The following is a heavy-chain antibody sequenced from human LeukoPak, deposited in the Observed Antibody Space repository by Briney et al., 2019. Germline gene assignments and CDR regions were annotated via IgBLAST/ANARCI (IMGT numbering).Heavy chain of an antibody. V-gene: IGHV3-30*04. CDR2: ISYDGSDK. CDR3: ARSLGAGYFDY. J-gene: IGHJ4*02. Sequence: RTGGSLRLSCAASGFTFFTYAMHWVRQAPGKGLEWVAVISYDGSDKYYSDSVKGRFTISRHNSKNTLYLQMNSLRPDDTAVYYCARSLGAGYFDYWGQGTLVTVSS. CDR1: GFTFFTYA. D-gene: IGHD6-19*01.